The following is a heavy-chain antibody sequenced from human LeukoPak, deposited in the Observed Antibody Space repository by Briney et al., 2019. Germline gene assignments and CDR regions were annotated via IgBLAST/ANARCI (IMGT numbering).Heavy chain of an antibody. J-gene: IGHJ1*01. V-gene: IGHV3-23*01. CDR3: AKDPYGGNPRAEYFQH. D-gene: IGHD4-23*01. Sequence: GGSLRLSCAASGFSFSNYAMSWVRQAPGKGLEWVSGISGSGHSSYYADSVKGRFTISRDNSKNTLWLQMNSLRAEDTAVYYCAKDPYGGNPRAEYFQHWGQGTLVTVSS. CDR1: GFSFSNYA. CDR2: ISGSGHSS.